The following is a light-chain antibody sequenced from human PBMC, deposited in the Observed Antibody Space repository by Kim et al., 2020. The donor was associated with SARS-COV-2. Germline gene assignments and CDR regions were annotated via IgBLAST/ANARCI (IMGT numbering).Light chain of an antibody. CDR1: QRVGNS. CDR3: QQRRDWPAYT. CDR2: DVS. Sequence: LSPGERATLSCRASQRVGNSLAWYQHRPGQAPRLLMYDVSNRAAGIPARFSGSGSGTDFTLTITSLDPEDFAVYYCQQRRDWPAYTFGQGTKLEI. J-gene: IGKJ2*01. V-gene: IGKV3-11*01.